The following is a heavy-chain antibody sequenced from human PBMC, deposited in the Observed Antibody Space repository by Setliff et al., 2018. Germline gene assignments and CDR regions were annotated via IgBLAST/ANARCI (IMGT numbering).Heavy chain of an antibody. V-gene: IGHV3-7*01. J-gene: IGHJ4*02. CDR1: GLSYKNDW. CDR2: INPDGSEK. CDR3: FGAGTCSY. Sequence: PGESLKISCTASGLSYKNDWVSWVRQAPGKGLEWLASINPDGSEKYYVDSVKGRFTISRDNARNSLSLQMNSLRTEDTAVYYCFGAGTCSYWGQGTLVTVSS. D-gene: IGHD3-10*01.